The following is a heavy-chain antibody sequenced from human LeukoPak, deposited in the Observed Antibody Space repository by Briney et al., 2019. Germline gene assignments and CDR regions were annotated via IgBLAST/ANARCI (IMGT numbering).Heavy chain of an antibody. CDR3: AREHSGYDFPGRDYYYMDV. V-gene: IGHV3-7*01. CDR1: GFTFSSYW. J-gene: IGHJ6*03. CDR2: IKQDGSEK. D-gene: IGHD5-12*01. Sequence: AGGSLRLSCADSGFTFSSYWMSWVRQAPGRGLEWVANIKQDGSEKYYVDSVKGRFTISRDNARNSLYLQMNSLRAEDTAVYYCAREHSGYDFPGRDYYYMDVWGKGTTVTVSS.